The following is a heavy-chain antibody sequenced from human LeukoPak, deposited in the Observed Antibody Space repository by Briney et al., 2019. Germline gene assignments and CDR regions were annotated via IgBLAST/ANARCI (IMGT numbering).Heavy chain of an antibody. J-gene: IGHJ6*03. V-gene: IGHV4-34*01. CDR1: GGSFSGYY. CDR2: INHSGST. D-gene: IGHD3-22*01. CDR3: ARNYYDSSGFYYYYYMDV. Sequence: SETLSLTCAVYGGSFSGYYWSWIRQPPGKGLEWIGEINHSGSTYYNPSLKSRVTISVDTSKNQFSLKLSSVTAADTAVYYCARNYYDSSGFYYYYYMDVWGKGTTVTISS.